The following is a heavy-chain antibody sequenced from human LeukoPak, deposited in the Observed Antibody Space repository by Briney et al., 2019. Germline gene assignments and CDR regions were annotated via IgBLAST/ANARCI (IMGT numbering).Heavy chain of an antibody. CDR2: IYYSGST. J-gene: IGHJ4*02. D-gene: IGHD3-22*01. CDR3: ARGNYDSSGYYLRRVSSFDY. Sequence: SETLSLTCTVSGGSISSSSYYWSWIRQPPGKGLEWIGYIYYSGSTNYNPSLKSRVTISVDTSKNQFSLKLSSVTAADTAVYYCARGNYDSSGYYLRRVSSFDYWGQGTLVTVSS. CDR1: GGSISSSSYY. V-gene: IGHV4-61*01.